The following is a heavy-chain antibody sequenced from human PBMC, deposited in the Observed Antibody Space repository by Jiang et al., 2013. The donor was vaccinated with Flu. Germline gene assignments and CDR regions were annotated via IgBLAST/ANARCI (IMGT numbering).Heavy chain of an antibody. CDR1: GYTFTSYG. Sequence: SGAEVKKPGASVKVSCKASGYTFTSYGISWVRQAPGQGLEWMGRISPYNGNIDYAQKFQGRVTMTTDTSTSTAYMELRSLRSDDTAVYYCTRRTLYGTKSTTWGQGTLVHRLL. CDR3: TRRTLYGTKSTT. V-gene: IGHV1-18*01. D-gene: IGHD4-17*01. CDR2: ISPYNGNI. J-gene: IGHJ4*02.